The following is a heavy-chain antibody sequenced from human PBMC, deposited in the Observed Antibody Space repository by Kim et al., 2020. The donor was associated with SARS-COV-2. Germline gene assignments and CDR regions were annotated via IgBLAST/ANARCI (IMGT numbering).Heavy chain of an antibody. Sequence: GGSLRLSCAASGFTLSNSWMRWVRQAPGKGLEWVGRITSNTGGGTPTYAAPVQGRFTISRDDSKNTMNLQMNSLETEDTAMYYCATGSRVEAWLIRAWGQGTLVTVSS. CDR2: ITSNTGGGTP. V-gene: IGHV3-15*06. J-gene: IGHJ5*02. D-gene: IGHD6-19*01. CDR3: ATGSRVEAWLIRA. CDR1: GFTLSNSW.